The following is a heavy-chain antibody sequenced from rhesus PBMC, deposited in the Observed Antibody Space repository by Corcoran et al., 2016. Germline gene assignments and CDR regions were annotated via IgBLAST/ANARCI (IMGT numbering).Heavy chain of an antibody. D-gene: IGHD3-16*01. CDR1: GGSISDSYR. CDR3: ARRVPYYYSGRYYYALCDY. CDR2: IYGSSTST. J-gene: IGHJ4*01. V-gene: IGHV4S10*01. Sequence: QVQLQESGPGVVKPSETLSLTCAVSGGSISDSYRWSWIRQPPGKGLAWIRYIYGSSTSTNYNPSLKSRVTISKDTSKNQFSLKLSSVTAAYTAVYYCARRVPYYYSGRYYYALCDYWGQGVLVTVSS.